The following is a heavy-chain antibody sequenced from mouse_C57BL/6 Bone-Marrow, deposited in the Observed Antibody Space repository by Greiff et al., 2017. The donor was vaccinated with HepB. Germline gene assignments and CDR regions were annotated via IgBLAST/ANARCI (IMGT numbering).Heavy chain of an antibody. CDR3: ARSDSSYGYWYFDV. CDR1: GYTFTSYW. CDR2: IDPNSGGT. J-gene: IGHJ1*03. Sequence: QVQLQQPGAELVKPGASVKLSCKASGYTFTSYWKHWVKQRPGRGLEWIGRIDPNSGGTKYNEKFKSKATLTVDKPSSTAYMQLSSLTSEDSAVYYCARSDSSYGYWYFDVWGTGTTVTVSS. V-gene: IGHV1-72*01. D-gene: IGHD1-1*01.